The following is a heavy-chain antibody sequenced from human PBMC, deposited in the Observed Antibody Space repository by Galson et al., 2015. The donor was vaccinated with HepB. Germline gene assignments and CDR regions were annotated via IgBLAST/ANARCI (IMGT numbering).Heavy chain of an antibody. CDR2: IYYSGST. CDR3: ARSRYSYGWTGHDY. CDR1: GGSIGDSISEYY. V-gene: IGHV4-61*08. J-gene: IGHJ4*02. D-gene: IGHD5-18*01. Sequence: ETLSLTCSVSGGSIGDSISEYYWSWIRQPPGKGLEWIGYIYYSGSTSLNPPLNSRVTISVDTSKNQFSLKLTSVTAADTAVYYCARSRYSYGWTGHDYWGQGILVTVSS.